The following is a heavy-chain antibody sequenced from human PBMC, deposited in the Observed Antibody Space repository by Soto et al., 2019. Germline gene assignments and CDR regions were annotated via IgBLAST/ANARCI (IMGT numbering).Heavy chain of an antibody. V-gene: IGHV3-30*18. CDR3: VKDGHGDYGGAYGMDV. Sequence: GGSLRLSCAASGFTFSSYGMHWVRQAPGKGLEWVAVISYDGSNKYYADSVKGRFTISRDNSKNTLYLQMNSLRVEDTAVYYCVKDGHGDYGGAYGMDVWGQGTTVTVSS. J-gene: IGHJ6*02. CDR1: GFTFSSYG. D-gene: IGHD4-17*01. CDR2: ISYDGSNK.